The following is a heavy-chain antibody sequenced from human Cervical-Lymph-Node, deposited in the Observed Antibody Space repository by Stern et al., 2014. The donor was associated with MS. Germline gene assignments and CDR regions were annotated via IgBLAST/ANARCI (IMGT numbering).Heavy chain of an antibody. D-gene: IGHD3-16*01. CDR3: TKKLVGSYYYGMDV. CDR1: GFTFSSYA. Sequence: EVQLVESGGGLVQPGGSLRLSCAASGFTFSSYAMSWVRQAPGEGLEWVSTLTTGGSTYYADSVKGRFTVSKDNSKNSVYLRMNSLRVEDTAVYFCTKKLVGSYYYGMDVWGQGTTVTVS. V-gene: IGHV3-23*04. CDR2: LTTGGST. J-gene: IGHJ6*02.